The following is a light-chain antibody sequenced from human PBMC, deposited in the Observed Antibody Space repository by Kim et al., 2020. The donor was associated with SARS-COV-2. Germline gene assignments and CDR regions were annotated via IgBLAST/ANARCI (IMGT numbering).Light chain of an antibody. CDR2: DVS. J-gene: IGLJ1*01. CDR1: SSDVGGYNY. V-gene: IGLV2-8*01. CDR3: SSYADISNCV. Sequence: QSALTQPPSASGSPGQSVTISCTGTSSDVGGYNYVSWYQQHPGKAPKLMIYDVSKRPSGVPDRFSGSKSGNTASLTVSGLQAEDEADYYCSSYADISNCVFGNGTQVTVL.